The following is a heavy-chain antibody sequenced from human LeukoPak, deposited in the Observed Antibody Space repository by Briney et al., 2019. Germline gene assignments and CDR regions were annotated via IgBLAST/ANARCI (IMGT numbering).Heavy chain of an antibody. CDR3: ARDPGGWAYYFDY. V-gene: IGHV3-7*01. D-gene: IGHD6-19*01. Sequence: PGGSLRLSCSASGFTFSSYWMSWARQAPGKGLEWVANIKQDGSEKYYVDSVEGRFTISRDNAKNSLFLQMNSLRAEDTAMYYCARDPGGWAYYFDYWGQGTLVTVSS. CDR2: IKQDGSEK. J-gene: IGHJ4*02. CDR1: GFTFSSYW.